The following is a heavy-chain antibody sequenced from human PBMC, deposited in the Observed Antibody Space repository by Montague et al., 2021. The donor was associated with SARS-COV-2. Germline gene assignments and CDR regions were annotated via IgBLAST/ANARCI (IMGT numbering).Heavy chain of an antibody. D-gene: IGHD5-12*01. CDR2: VYHSGYT. V-gene: IGHV4-38-2*01. CDR1: GFSISSGFY. CDR3: ARRGYTGSDYFDY. J-gene: IGHJ4*02. Sequence: SETLSLTCPVSGFSISSGFYWAWIRQSPGKGPEWIGTVYHSGYTHYNPSLKGRVTVSIDTSENQFSLTVTSVTAADTAVYFCARRGYTGSDYFDYWGQGTLVTVSS.